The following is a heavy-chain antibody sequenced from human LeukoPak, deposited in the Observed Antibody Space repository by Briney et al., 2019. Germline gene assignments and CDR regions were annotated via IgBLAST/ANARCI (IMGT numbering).Heavy chain of an antibody. J-gene: IGHJ4*02. V-gene: IGHV3-30*18. D-gene: IGHD2-15*01. CDR1: GFTFSSYG. CDR3: AKNSIVVVVAATLDY. Sequence: GGSLRLSCAASGFTFSSYGMHWVRQAPGKGLEWVAVISYDGSNKYYADSVKGRFTISRDNPKNTLYLQMNSLRAEDTAVYYCAKNSIVVVVAATLDYWGQGTLVTVSS. CDR2: ISYDGSNK.